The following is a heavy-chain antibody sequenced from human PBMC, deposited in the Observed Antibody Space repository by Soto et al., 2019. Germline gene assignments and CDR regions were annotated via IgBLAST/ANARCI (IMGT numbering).Heavy chain of an antibody. V-gene: IGHV1-3*01. J-gene: IGHJ5*02. CDR2: INAGNGNT. D-gene: IGHD5-12*01. CDR1: GYTFTSYA. CDR3: ARLVGYSGYDPTRSWFDP. Sequence: ASVKVSCKASGYTFTSYAMHWVRQAPGQRLEWMGWINAGNGNTKYSQKFQGRVTITRDTSASTAYMELSSLRSEDTAVYYCARLVGYSGYDPTRSWFDPWGQGTLVTVSS.